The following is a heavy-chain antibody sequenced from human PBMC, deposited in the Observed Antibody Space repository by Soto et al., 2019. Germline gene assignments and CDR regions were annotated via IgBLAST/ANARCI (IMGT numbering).Heavy chain of an antibody. Sequence: ASVKVSCKASGYSFTNYAIHWVRQAPGQRLEWMGWINAGNDNTKYSQKFQGRVTITRDTSANTAYMELSSLISEDTAVYYCARPKDYDDCLDYWGQGTLVTVSS. D-gene: IGHD3-22*01. J-gene: IGHJ4*02. V-gene: IGHV1-3*01. CDR1: GYSFTNYA. CDR2: INAGNDNT. CDR3: ARPKDYDDCLDY.